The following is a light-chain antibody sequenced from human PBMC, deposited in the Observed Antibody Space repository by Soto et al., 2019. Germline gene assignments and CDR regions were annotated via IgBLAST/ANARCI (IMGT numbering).Light chain of an antibody. CDR3: QQYNNWPPWT. V-gene: IGKV3-15*01. CDR2: GAS. CDR1: QSVSSN. Sequence: EIVMTQSPATLSVSPGERATLSCRASQSVSSNLAWYQQKPGQAPRLLIYGASTRATGIPARFSGSGSGTEFTITISSLPSEDFAVYYWQQYNNWPPWTFGQGTKVEIK. J-gene: IGKJ1*01.